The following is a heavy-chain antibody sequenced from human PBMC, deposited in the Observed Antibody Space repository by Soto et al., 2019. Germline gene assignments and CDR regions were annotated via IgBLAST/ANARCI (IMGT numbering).Heavy chain of an antibody. D-gene: IGHD6-19*01. CDR1: GFTFDDYT. V-gene: IGHV3-43*01. J-gene: IGHJ4*02. CDR3: AKDRSPHIAVAGGVGFDY. CDR2: ISWDGGST. Sequence: GGSLRLSCAACGFTFDDYTMHWVRQAPGKGLEWVSLISWDGGSTYYADSVKGRFTISRDNSKNSLYLQMNSLRTEDTALYYCAKDRSPHIAVAGGVGFDYWGQGTLVTVSS.